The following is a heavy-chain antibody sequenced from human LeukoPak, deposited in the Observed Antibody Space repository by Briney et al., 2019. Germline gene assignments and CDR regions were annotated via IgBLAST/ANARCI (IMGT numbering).Heavy chain of an antibody. V-gene: IGHV5-51*01. J-gene: IGHJ4*02. CDR2: IYPGDSDT. CDR1: GYSFTSYW. D-gene: IGHD5-12*01. Sequence: GESLQISCKGSGYSFTSYWIGCVRQLPGKGLEWMGIIYPGDSDTRYSPSFQGQVTISADKSISTAYLQWSSLKASDTAMYYCTRVGQVDIVATNHLWIGYFDYWGQGTLVTVSS. CDR3: TRVGQVDIVATNHLWIGYFDY.